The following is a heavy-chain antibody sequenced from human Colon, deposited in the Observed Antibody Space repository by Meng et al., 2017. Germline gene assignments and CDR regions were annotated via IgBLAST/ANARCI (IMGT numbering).Heavy chain of an antibody. V-gene: IGHV3-30*04. Sequence: GGSLRLSCAASGFTFSSYAMHWVRQAPGKGLEWVAVISNDGSNKYYADSVKGRFIISRDNSKNTLDLQMNSLRGEDTAVYYCARSREQQLMGIGQDHWGQGTLVTVSS. CDR3: ARSREQQLMGIGQDH. J-gene: IGHJ4*02. D-gene: IGHD6-13*01. CDR2: ISNDGSNK. CDR1: GFTFSSYA.